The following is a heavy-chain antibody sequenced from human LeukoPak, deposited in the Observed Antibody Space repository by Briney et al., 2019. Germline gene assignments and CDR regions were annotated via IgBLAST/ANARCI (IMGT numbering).Heavy chain of an antibody. CDR1: GFTFDDYA. Sequence: GGSLRLSCAASGFTFDDYAMHWVRHAPGKGLEWVSGISWNSGSIGYADSVKGRFTISRDNAKNSLYLQMNSLRAEDTALYYCAKDYYDSSGYYYPSAFDIWGQGTMVTVSS. D-gene: IGHD3-22*01. CDR2: ISWNSGSI. J-gene: IGHJ3*02. CDR3: AKDYYDSSGYYYPSAFDI. V-gene: IGHV3-9*01.